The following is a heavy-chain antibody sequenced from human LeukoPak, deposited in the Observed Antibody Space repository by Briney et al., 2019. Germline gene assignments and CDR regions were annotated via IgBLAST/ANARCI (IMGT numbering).Heavy chain of an antibody. CDR3: ARGRAVAGNPNWFDP. V-gene: IGHV3-33*01. CDR2: IWHDGGEK. D-gene: IGHD6-19*01. Sequence: PGGSLRLSCAASGFTFSSYAMHGVRQAACKGLEWVAVIWHDGGEKHYEDSVKGRFTISKNNSKHPLYLQINSLRAEDTAVYYCARGRAVAGNPNWFDPWGQGTLVTVSS. CDR1: GFTFSSYA. J-gene: IGHJ5*02.